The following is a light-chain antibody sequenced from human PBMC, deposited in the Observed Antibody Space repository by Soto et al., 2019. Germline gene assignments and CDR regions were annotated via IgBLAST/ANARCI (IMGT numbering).Light chain of an antibody. CDR3: LQDYNLHPT. Sequence: AIQMTQSPSSLSASVGDRVTITCRASQGIRNDLGWYQQKPGKAPKLLIYAASSLQSGVPSRFSGSGSGTDFTLTISSLQPEDFAPYYCLQDYNLHPTFGQGTKLEIK. CDR2: AAS. J-gene: IGKJ2*01. CDR1: QGIRND. V-gene: IGKV1-6*01.